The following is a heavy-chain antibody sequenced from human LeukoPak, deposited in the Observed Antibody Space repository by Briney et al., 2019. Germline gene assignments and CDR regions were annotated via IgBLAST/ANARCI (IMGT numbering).Heavy chain of an antibody. D-gene: IGHD2-15*01. V-gene: IGHV5-51*01. CDR1: GYSFTSYW. J-gene: IGHJ4*02. Sequence: PGESLKISCKGSGYSFTSYWIGWVRQMPGKGLEWMGIIYPADSDTRYSPSFRGQVTISAGKSITTAYLHWSSLKASDTAMYYCARRVGRGYFDYWGQGTLVTVSS. CDR3: ARRVGRGYFDY. CDR2: IYPADSDT.